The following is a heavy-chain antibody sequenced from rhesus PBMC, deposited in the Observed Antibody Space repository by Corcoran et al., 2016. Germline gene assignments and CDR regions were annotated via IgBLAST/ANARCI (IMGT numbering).Heavy chain of an antibody. CDR1: GFPFSSYG. V-gene: IGHV3S5*01. CDR3: ATSGYTYFDY. CDR2: IRNGGGST. Sequence: EVQLVESGGGLVQPGGSLSLSCAASGFPFSSYGMSWVSQAPGKGLVWGSYIRNGGGSTYYADSGKGRFTISRDNSKNTLSLQMNSLRAEDTAVYYCATSGYTYFDYWGQGVLVTVSS. D-gene: IGHD5-24*01. J-gene: IGHJ4*01.